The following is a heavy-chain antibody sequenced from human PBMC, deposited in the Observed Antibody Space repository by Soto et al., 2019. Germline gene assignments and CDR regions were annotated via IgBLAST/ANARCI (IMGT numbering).Heavy chain of an antibody. V-gene: IGHV1-69*01. D-gene: IGHD2-2*01. CDR3: ARGEDIVVVPAATRYYYGMDV. CDR2: IIPIFGTA. Sequence: QVQLVQSGAEVKKPGSSVKVSCKASGGTFSSYAISWVRQAPGQGLEWMGGIIPIFGTANYAQKFQGRVTITADESTSTAYMELSSLRSEDTAVYYCARGEDIVVVPAATRYYYGMDVWGQGTTVTVSS. J-gene: IGHJ6*02. CDR1: GGTFSSYA.